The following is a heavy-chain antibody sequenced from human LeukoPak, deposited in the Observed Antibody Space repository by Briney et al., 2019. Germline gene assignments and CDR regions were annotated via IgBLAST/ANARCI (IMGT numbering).Heavy chain of an antibody. CDR3: ARHGPSTYYDFWSGYLSYLDY. J-gene: IGHJ4*02. Sequence: PSETLSLTCAVSGGSISSGGYSWSWLRQPPGKGLEWIGYIYYSGSTNYNPSLKSRVTISVDTSKNQFSLKLSSVTAADTAVYYCARHGPSTYYDFWSGYLSYLDYWGQGTLVTVSS. D-gene: IGHD3-3*01. V-gene: IGHV4-61*08. CDR1: GGSISSGGYS. CDR2: IYYSGST.